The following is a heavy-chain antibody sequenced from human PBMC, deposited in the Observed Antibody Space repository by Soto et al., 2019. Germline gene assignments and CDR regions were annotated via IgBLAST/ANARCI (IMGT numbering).Heavy chain of an antibody. D-gene: IGHD3-22*01. CDR3: ARLDGNSYDSSGYYYYYYGMDV. V-gene: IGHV3-11*01. CDR1: GFTFSDYY. CDR2: ISSSGSTI. J-gene: IGHJ6*02. Sequence: QVQLVESGGGLVKPGGSLRLSCAASGFTFSDYYMSWIRQAPGKGLEWVSYISSSGSTIYYADSVKGRFTISRDNPKNSLYLQRNSLRAEDTAVYYCARLDGNSYDSSGYYYYYYGMDVWGQGTTVTVSS.